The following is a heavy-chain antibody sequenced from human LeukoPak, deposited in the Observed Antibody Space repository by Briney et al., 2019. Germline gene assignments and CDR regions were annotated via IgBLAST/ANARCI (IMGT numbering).Heavy chain of an antibody. CDR3: ARVSSGYYYVRHPFDY. D-gene: IGHD3-22*01. CDR2: INHSGST. J-gene: IGHJ4*02. Sequence: SSETLSLTCAVYGGSFSGYYWSWIRQPPGKGLEWIGEINHSGSTNYNPSLKSRVTISVDTSKNQFSLKLSSVTAADTAVYYCARVSSGYYYVRHPFDYWGQGTLVTVSS. CDR1: GGSFSGYY. V-gene: IGHV4-34*01.